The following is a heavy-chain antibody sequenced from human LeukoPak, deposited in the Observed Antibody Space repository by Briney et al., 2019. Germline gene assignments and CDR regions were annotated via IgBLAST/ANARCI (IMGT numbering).Heavy chain of an antibody. CDR2: IGASGYRT. V-gene: IGHV3-23*01. Sequence: GGSLRLSCAASGFTFYSYAMGWVRKSPGKGLEWVSAIGASGYRTFYADSVKGRFTISRDNSKNTVYLQMNSLRAADTALYYCVRSAASYYYYYVGVWGRGTTVTVSS. CDR3: VRSAASYYYYYVGV. CDR1: GFTFYSYA. D-gene: IGHD3-3*01. J-gene: IGHJ6*03.